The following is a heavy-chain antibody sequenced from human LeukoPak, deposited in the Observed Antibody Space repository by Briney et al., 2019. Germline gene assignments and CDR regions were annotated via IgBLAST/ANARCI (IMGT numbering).Heavy chain of an antibody. CDR3: ARVPPHRRGWFDP. CDR1: GYTFTSYD. D-gene: IGHD3-10*01. V-gene: IGHV1-8*01. J-gene: IGHJ5*02. CDR2: VNPNSGNT. Sequence: ASVKVSCKASGYTFTSYDINWVRQATGQGLEWMGWVNPNSGNTGYAQKFQGRVTMTRNTSISTAYMELSSLRSEDTAVYYCARVPPHRRGWFDPWGQGTLVTVSS.